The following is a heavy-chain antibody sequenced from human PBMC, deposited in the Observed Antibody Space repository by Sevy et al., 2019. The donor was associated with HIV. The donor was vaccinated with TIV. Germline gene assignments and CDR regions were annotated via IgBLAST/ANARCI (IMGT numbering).Heavy chain of an antibody. Sequence: GGSLRLSCAASGFTFSSYAMSWVRQAPGKGLEWVSAISGSGGSTYYADSVKGRFTISRDNSKNPLYLQMNSLRAEDTAVYYCTRAVVAAIYYYYYMDVWGKGTTVTVSS. D-gene: IGHD2-15*01. V-gene: IGHV3-23*01. CDR2: ISGSGGST. J-gene: IGHJ6*03. CDR3: TRAVVAAIYYYYYMDV. CDR1: GFTFSSYA.